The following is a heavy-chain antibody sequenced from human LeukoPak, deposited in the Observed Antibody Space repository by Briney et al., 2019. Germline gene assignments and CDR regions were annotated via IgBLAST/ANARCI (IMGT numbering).Heavy chain of an antibody. Sequence: GGSLRLSCAASGFTFRHYWMHWVRQAPGEGLVWVSRINGDATTTTYADSVKGRFTISRDYAKNTLYLQMNSLRAEDTAVYYCTRDFIVGADTVAFDVWGQGTMVTVSS. CDR2: INGDATTT. D-gene: IGHD1-26*01. J-gene: IGHJ3*01. CDR3: TRDFIVGADTVAFDV. CDR1: GFTFRHYW. V-gene: IGHV3-74*01.